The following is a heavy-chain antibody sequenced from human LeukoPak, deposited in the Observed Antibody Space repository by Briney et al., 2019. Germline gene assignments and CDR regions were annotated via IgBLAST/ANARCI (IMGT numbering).Heavy chain of an antibody. CDR3: ASSPWASSIGAVDY. V-gene: IGHV4-59*05. D-gene: IGHD6-13*01. CDR2: YDRRGRT. Sequence: SDTLSLTCTVSGGSISSYYWGWLRQPPGKGLEWIGSYDRRGRTYYSPSLKSRVSISVDTSRDQFSLNLRSVTAADTAVYYCASSPWASSIGAVDYWGQGTLVTVSS. CDR1: GGSISSYY. J-gene: IGHJ4*02.